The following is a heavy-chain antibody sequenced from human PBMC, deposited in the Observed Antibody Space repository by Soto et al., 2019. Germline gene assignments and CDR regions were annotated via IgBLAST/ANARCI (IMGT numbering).Heavy chain of an antibody. V-gene: IGHV3-30-3*01. Sequence: GKGLECVAIVSFDGSNKYYADSVKGRFTISRDNSKSTLYLQMSGLTPEDTAVYYCALYQNAIKTTRGADPDPAFQ. D-gene: IGHD1-7*01. CDR2: VSFDGSNK. J-gene: IGHJ1*01. CDR3: ALYQNAIKTTRGADPDPAFQ.